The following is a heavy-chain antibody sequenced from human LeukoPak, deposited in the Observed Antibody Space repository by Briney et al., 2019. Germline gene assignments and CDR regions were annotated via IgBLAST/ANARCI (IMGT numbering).Heavy chain of an antibody. CDR2: ISAYNGNT. D-gene: IGHD4-17*01. V-gene: IGHV1-18*04. J-gene: IGHJ4*02. Sequence: ASVKVSCKASGYTFTSYGISWVRQAPGQGLEWMGWISAYNGNTNYAQKLQGRVTMTTDTSTSTAYMELRSLRSDDTAVYYCAASDYGDVFDYWGREPWSPSPQ. CDR1: GYTFTSYG. CDR3: AASDYGDVFDY.